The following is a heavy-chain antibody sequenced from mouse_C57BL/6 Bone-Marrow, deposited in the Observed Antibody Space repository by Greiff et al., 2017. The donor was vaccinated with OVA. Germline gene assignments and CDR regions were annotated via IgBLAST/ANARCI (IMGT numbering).Heavy chain of an antibody. V-gene: IGHV2-9-1*01. CDR2: IWTGGGT. D-gene: IGHD2-2*01. J-gene: IGHJ1*03. CDR1: GFSLTSYA. CDR3: ARTGSTMVTYWYFDV. Sequence: VKVVESGPGLVAPSQSLSITCTVSGFSLTSYAISWVRQPPGKGLEWLGVIWTGGGTNYNSALKSRLSISKDNSKSQVFLKMNSLQTDDTARYYCARTGSTMVTYWYFDVWGTGTTVTVSS.